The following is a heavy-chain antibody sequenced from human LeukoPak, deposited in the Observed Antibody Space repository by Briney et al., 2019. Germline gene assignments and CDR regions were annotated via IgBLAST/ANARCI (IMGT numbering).Heavy chain of an antibody. CDR2: ISGSGGST. V-gene: IGHV3-23*01. CDR3: AKDRYNWNYCAFDI. J-gene: IGHJ3*02. Sequence: GGSLRLSCAASGLTFSSHAMSWARQAPGKGLEWVSAISGSGGSTYYADSVKGRFTISRDNSKNTLHLQMNSLRAEDTAVYYCAKDRYNWNYCAFDIWGQGTMVTVSS. D-gene: IGHD1-7*01. CDR1: GLTFSSHA.